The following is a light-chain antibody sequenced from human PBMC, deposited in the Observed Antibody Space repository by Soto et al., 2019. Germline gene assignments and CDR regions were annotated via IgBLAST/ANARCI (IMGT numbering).Light chain of an antibody. Sequence: QSALTQPASVSGSPGQSITISCTGTSSDVGGYSYVSWYQQHPGKAPKLMIYEVSNRPSGVSNRFSGSKSDNTASLTISGLQAEDEADYYCSSYTTSSTHWVFGGGTKLTVL. CDR3: SSYTTSSTHWV. CDR1: SSDVGGYSY. J-gene: IGLJ3*02. V-gene: IGLV2-14*01. CDR2: EVS.